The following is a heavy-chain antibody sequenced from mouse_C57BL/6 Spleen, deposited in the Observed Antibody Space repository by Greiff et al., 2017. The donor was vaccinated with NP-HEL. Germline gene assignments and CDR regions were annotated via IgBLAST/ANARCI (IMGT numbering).Heavy chain of an antibody. CDR2: ISYDGSN. Sequence: EVQLVESGPGLVKPSQSLSLTCSVTGYSITSGYYWNWIRQFPGNKLEWMGYISYDGSNNYNPSLKNRISITRDTSKNQFFLKLNSVTTEDTATYYCAREGIYYGIFYAMDYWGQGTSVTVSS. D-gene: IGHD2-1*01. V-gene: IGHV3-6*01. CDR3: AREGIYYGIFYAMDY. J-gene: IGHJ4*01. CDR1: GYSITSGYY.